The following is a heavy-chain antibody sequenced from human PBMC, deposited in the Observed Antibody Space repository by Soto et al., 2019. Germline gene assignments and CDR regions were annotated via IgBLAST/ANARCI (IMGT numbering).Heavy chain of an antibody. CDR2: IYYSGST. V-gene: IGHV4-59*01. CDR3: AREGLVRSDAFDI. Sequence: SETLSLTCTVSGGSISSYYWSWIRQPPGKGLEWIGYIYYSGSTNYNPSLKSRVTISVDTSKNQFSLKLSSVTAADTAVYYCAREGLVRSDAFDIWGQGTMVTVSS. CDR1: GGSISSYY. D-gene: IGHD6-13*01. J-gene: IGHJ3*02.